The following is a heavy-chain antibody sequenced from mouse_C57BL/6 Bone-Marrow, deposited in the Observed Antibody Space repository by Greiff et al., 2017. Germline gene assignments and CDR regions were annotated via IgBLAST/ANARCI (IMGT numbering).Heavy chain of an antibody. V-gene: IGHV1-50*01. CDR1: GYTFTSYW. CDR3: ARGYYYCRPYAMDY. CDR2: IDPSDSYT. J-gene: IGHJ4*01. Sequence: QVQLQQPGAELVKPGASVKLSCKASGYTFTSYWMQWVKQRPGQGLEWIGEIDPSDSYTNYNQKFKGKATLTVDTSSSTAYMQLSSLTSEDSAVDYAARGYYYCRPYAMDYWGQGTSVTVSS. D-gene: IGHD1-1*01.